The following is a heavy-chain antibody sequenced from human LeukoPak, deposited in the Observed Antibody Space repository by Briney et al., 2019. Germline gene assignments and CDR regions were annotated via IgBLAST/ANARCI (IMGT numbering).Heavy chain of an antibody. V-gene: IGHV4-59*08. CDR2: IYYSGST. J-gene: IGHJ2*01. Sequence: PSETLSLTCTVSGGSISSYYWSWIRQPPGKGLEWIGYIYYSGSTNYNPSLKSRVTISVDTSKNQFSLKLSSVTAADTAVYYCARHWSGYQLLNWYFDLWGRGTLVTVSS. CDR1: GGSISSYY. D-gene: IGHD2-2*01. CDR3: ARHWSGYQLLNWYFDL.